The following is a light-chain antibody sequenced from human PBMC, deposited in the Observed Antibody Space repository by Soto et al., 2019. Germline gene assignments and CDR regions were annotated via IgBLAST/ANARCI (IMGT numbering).Light chain of an antibody. CDR1: SSDVGSYNL. CDR2: GVS. Sequence: QSALTQPASVSGSPGQSITISCTGTSSDVGSYNLVSWYQQHPGKAPKLMIYGVSKRPSGVSNRFSGSKSGNTASLTISGLQAEDEADYYCCSYAGSSTYVFGTGTQLTVL. V-gene: IGLV2-23*02. J-gene: IGLJ1*01. CDR3: CSYAGSSTYV.